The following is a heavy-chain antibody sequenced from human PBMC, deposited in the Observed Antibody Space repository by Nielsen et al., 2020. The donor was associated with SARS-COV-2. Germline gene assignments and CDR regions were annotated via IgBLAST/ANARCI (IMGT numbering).Heavy chain of an antibody. J-gene: IGHJ6*02. CDR1: GYAFSNYY. Sequence: ASVKVSCKASGYAFSNYYMHWVRQAPGQGLEWMGIINPSVGSTTYAQRFQGRVTMTRDTSTSTVYMELRSLRSEDTAVYHCSRGGPVLPPYYYGMDVWGQGTTVTVSS. D-gene: IGHD2-15*01. V-gene: IGHV1-46*01. CDR3: SRGGPVLPPYYYGMDV. CDR2: INPSVGST.